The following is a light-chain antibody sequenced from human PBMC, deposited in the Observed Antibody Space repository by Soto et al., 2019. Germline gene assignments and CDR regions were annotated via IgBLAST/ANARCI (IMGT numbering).Light chain of an antibody. CDR1: QSVSTSD. CDR2: GAS. V-gene: IGKV3-20*01. CDR3: QQYDRSLT. J-gene: IGKJ4*01. Sequence: EIVLTHSPGTLSLSPGEIATLSCRASQSVSTSDFAWYQQKPGQAPRLLMYGASHRASGIPDRFSGSGSGTDFTLTISRLEPEDFAVYYCQQYDRSLTFGGGTKVDIK.